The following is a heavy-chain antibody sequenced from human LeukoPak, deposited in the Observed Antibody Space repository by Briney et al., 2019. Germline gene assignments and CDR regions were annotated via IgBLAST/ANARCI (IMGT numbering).Heavy chain of an antibody. Sequence: SETLSLTCAVYGVSFSGYYWSWIRQPPGKGLEWIGEINHSGSTNYNPSLKSLVTISVDTSKNQFSLKLSSVTAADTAVYYCARESIAVAGGDYWGQGTLVTVSS. J-gene: IGHJ4*02. CDR2: INHSGST. V-gene: IGHV4-34*01. CDR1: GVSFSGYY. D-gene: IGHD6-19*01. CDR3: ARESIAVAGGDY.